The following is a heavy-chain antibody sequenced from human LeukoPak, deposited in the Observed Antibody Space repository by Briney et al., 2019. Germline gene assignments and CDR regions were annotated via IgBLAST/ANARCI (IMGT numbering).Heavy chain of an antibody. Sequence: APVKVSCKASGGTFSSYAISWVRQAPGQGLEWMGGIIPIFGTANYAQKFQGRVTITADESTSTAYMELSSLRSEDTAVYYCARDLVGGLDYWGQGTLVTVSS. CDR2: IIPIFGTA. V-gene: IGHV1-69*13. CDR3: ARDLVGGLDY. D-gene: IGHD3-10*01. J-gene: IGHJ4*02. CDR1: GGTFSSYA.